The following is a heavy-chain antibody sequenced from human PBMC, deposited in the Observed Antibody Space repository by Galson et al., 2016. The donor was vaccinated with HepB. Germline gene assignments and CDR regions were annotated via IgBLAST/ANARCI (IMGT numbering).Heavy chain of an antibody. CDR3: AKRHEFCPPVGCSVDY. V-gene: IGHV3-30*18. J-gene: IGHJ4*02. CDR1: GFTFSQRG. CDR2: DSMDGRRK. D-gene: IGHD3-10*02. Sequence: SLRLSCAASGFTFSQRGMHWVRQATGKGLEWVAADSMDGRRKFYSDSVRGRFTISRDNSNNMLFLQMDSLRPDDTAVYYCAKRHEFCPPVGCSVDYWGQGTLVSVSS.